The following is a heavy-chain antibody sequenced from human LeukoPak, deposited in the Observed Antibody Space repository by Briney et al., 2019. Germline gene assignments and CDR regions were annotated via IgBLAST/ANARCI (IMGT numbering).Heavy chain of an antibody. CDR3: AKNNYYDSSGSYYYPDY. CDR2: ISGSGGIT. V-gene: IGHV3-23*01. J-gene: IGHJ4*02. D-gene: IGHD3-22*01. Sequence: PGGSLRLSCAASRFTFSNYAMTWVRQAPGKGLQWVSSISGSGGITYYADSVKGRFTISRDNSKNTLYLQMNSLRAEDTAVYYCAKNNYYDSSGSYYYPDYWGQGTLVTVSS. CDR1: RFTFSNYA.